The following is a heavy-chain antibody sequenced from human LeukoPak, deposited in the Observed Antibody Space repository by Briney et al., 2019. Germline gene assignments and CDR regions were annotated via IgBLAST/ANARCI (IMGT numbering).Heavy chain of an antibody. CDR3: ARAVGSGSFQTYYYYMDV. V-gene: IGHV4-4*07. D-gene: IGHD3-10*01. Sequence: SETLSLTCTVSGGSISSYYWSWIRQPAGKGLEWIGRIYTSGSTNYNPSLKSRVTMSVDTSKNQFSLKLSSVTAADTAVYYCARAVGSGSFQTYYYYMDVWGKGTTVTVSS. CDR1: GGSISSYY. CDR2: IYTSGST. J-gene: IGHJ6*03.